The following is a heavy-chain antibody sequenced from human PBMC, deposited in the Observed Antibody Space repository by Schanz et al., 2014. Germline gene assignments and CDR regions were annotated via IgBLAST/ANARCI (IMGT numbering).Heavy chain of an antibody. Sequence: EVQLLESGGGLVQPGGSLRLSCAASGFTFSSYAMSWVRQAPGKGLEWVSAISGSGGSTYYADSVKGRFTISRDNSKNTLYLEMNSLRAEDTALYYCARDLPRTFLFDYWGQGTLVTVSS. CDR2: ISGSGGST. CDR1: GFTFSSYA. CDR3: ARDLPRTFLFDY. J-gene: IGHJ4*02. V-gene: IGHV3-23*01.